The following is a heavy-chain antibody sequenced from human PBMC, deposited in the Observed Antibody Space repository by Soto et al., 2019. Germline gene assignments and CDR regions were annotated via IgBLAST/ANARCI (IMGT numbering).Heavy chain of an antibody. J-gene: IGHJ3*02. CDR1: GYTFTSYA. D-gene: IGHD3-22*01. V-gene: IGHV1-3*05. Sequence: QVQLVQSGAEEKKPGASVKVSCKASGYTFTSYAMHWVRQAPGQRLEWMGWINAGNGNTKYSQKFQGRVTITRDTSASTAYMELSSLRSEDTAVYYCARDMTMIAGAVVALNAFDIWGQGTMVTVSS. CDR3: ARDMTMIAGAVVALNAFDI. CDR2: INAGNGNT.